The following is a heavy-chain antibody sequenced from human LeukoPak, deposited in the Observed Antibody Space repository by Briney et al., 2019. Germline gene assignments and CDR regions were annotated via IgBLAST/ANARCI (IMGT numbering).Heavy chain of an antibody. Sequence: SETLSLTCTVSGGSISSYYWSWIRQPPGKGLEWVGYIYYSGSTNYNPSLKSRVTISVDTSKNQFSLKLSSVTAADTAVYYCARLPLLWFGESSNYYYYGMDVWGQGTTVTVSS. CDR2: IYYSGST. J-gene: IGHJ6*02. V-gene: IGHV4-59*08. D-gene: IGHD3-10*01. CDR1: GGSISSYY. CDR3: ARLPLLWFGESSNYYYYGMDV.